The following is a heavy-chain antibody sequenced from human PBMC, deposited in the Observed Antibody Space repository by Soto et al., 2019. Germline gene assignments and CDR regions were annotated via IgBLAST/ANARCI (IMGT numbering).Heavy chain of an antibody. CDR3: ARRVTSVGVVIPYFDY. Sequence: RPPVKVSRKASGYTFTGHGISRVRHAPGQGLEWMGWISAYNGNTNYAQKLQGRVTMTTDTSTSTAYMEPRGLRSDETAANYCARRVTSVGVVIPYFDYWGHGTQVTVSS. CDR2: ISAYNGNT. J-gene: IGHJ4*01. V-gene: IGHV1-18*04. D-gene: IGHD3-3*01. CDR1: GYTFTGHG.